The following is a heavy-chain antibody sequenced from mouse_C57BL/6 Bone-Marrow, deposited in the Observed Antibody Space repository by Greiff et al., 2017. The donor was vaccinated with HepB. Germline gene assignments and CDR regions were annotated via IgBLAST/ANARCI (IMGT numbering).Heavy chain of an antibody. V-gene: IGHV5-12*01. D-gene: IGHD1-1*01. Sequence: EVKLMESGGGLVQPGGSLKLSCAASGFTFSDYYMYWVRQTPEKRLEWVAYISNGGGSTYYPDTVKGRFTISRDNAKNTLYLQMSRLKSEDTAMYYCARQATVVSYWYFDVWGTGTTVTVSS. CDR2: ISNGGGST. CDR1: GFTFSDYY. CDR3: ARQATVVSYWYFDV. J-gene: IGHJ1*03.